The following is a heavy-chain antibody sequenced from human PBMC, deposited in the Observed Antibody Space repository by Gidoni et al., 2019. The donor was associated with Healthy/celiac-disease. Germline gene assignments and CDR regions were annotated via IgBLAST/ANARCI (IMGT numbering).Heavy chain of an antibody. CDR2: VNAGNGNT. D-gene: IGHD1-7*01. J-gene: IGHJ4*02. V-gene: IGHV1-3*01. Sequence: QVQLVQSGAEVKKPGASVKVSCKASGYTFTSYAMHWVRQAPGQRLEWMGWVNAGNGNTKYSQKFQGRVTITRDTSASTAYMELSSLRSEDTAVYYCARAADELELSVTTFDYWGQGTLVTVSS. CDR3: ARAADELELSVTTFDY. CDR1: GYTFTSYA.